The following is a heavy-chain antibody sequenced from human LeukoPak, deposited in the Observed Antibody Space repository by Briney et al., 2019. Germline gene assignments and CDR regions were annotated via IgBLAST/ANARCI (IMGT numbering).Heavy chain of an antibody. CDR1: GFSFSSYS. Sequence: GGSLRLSCAASGFSFSSYSMNWVRQAPGKGLEWVSYISGSSTTIYYADSVKGRFTISRDNARNTLFLQMNSLRPEDTAVYYCARDLGLRRMIWGRGTLVVVSS. CDR2: ISGSSTTI. J-gene: IGHJ2*01. V-gene: IGHV3-48*04. CDR3: ARDLGLRRMI.